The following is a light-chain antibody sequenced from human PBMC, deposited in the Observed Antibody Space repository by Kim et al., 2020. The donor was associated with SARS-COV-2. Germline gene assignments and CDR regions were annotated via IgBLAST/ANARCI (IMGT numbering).Light chain of an antibody. CDR3: HQSFSPPFT. V-gene: IGKV1-39*01. J-gene: IGKJ2*01. CDR1: QTINTY. CDR2: AAS. Sequence: DIQMTQSPSSLSASVGDRVTITCRASQTINTYLNWYQQKPGKAPKVLIYAASSLQSGVPSRFSGSGSGTDFTLTISSLQPEDFANYYCHQSFSPPFTFGQGTKVDIK.